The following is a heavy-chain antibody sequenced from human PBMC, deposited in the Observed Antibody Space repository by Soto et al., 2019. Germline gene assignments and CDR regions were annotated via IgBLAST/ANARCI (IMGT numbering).Heavy chain of an antibody. CDR3: ARVRTGVYGSGSTSPRFYYGLDV. CDR2: ISAYNGNT. V-gene: IGHV1-18*01. Sequence: GASVKVSCKASVYTFTSYGISWVRQAHGQGLEWMGWISAYNGNTNYAQKFQGRVTMTTDTSTSTAYMELRSLRSDDTAVYYCARVRTGVYGSGSTSPRFYYGLDVWGQGTTVTVSS. J-gene: IGHJ6*02. D-gene: IGHD3-10*01. CDR1: VYTFTSYG.